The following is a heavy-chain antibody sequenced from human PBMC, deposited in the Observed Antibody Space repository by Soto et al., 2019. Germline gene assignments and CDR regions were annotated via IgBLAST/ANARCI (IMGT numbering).Heavy chain of an antibody. CDR1: GYTFTSYG. J-gene: IGHJ6*02. Sequence: ASVKVSCKASGYTFTSYGISWVRQAPGQGLEWMGWISAYNGNTNYAQKLQGRVTMTTDTSTSTAYMELRSLRSDDTAVYYCASNIVVVVAATTYYYYYGMDVWGQGTTVTVSS. D-gene: IGHD2-15*01. CDR2: ISAYNGNT. V-gene: IGHV1-18*01. CDR3: ASNIVVVVAATTYYYYYGMDV.